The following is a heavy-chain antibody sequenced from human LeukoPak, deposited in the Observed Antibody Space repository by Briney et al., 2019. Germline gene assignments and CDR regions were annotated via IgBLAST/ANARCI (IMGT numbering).Heavy chain of an antibody. D-gene: IGHD2-21*01. Sequence: GGSLRLSCAASGFTFSSYSMNWVRQAPGKGLEWVSSISSSSSYIYYADSVKGRFTISRDNAKNSLYLQMNSLRAEDTAVYYCARDPYCGGDCYSPYYFDYWGQGTLVTVSS. CDR2: ISSSSSYI. J-gene: IGHJ4*02. CDR1: GFTFSSYS. V-gene: IGHV3-21*01. CDR3: ARDPYCGGDCYSPYYFDY.